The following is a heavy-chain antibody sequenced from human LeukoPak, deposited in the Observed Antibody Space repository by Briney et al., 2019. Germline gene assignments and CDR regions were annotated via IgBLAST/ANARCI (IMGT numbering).Heavy chain of an antibody. J-gene: IGHJ4*02. V-gene: IGHV4-31*03. Sequence: SETLSLTCSVSGGSIVGAGSYWTWIRLQPGKDLDWIGYIYSTGSTSFNPSLRSRVSMSVDTSENQFSLRLSSVTAADRGVYFCARQRGYDSGGTGSFDSWGQGILVTVSS. D-gene: IGHD6-19*01. CDR3: ARQRGYDSGGTGSFDS. CDR2: IYSTGST. CDR1: GGSIVGAGSY.